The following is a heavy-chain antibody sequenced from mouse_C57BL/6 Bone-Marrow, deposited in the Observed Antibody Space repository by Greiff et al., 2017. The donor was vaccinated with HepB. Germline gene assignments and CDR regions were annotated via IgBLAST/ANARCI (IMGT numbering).Heavy chain of an antibody. D-gene: IGHD2-1*01. Sequence: EVKVEESGGGLVKPGGSLKLSCAASGFTFSDYGMHWVRQAPEKGLEWVAYISSGSSTIDYADTVKGRFTISRDNAKNTLFLQMTSLRSEDTAMYYGASQIYNYYAMDYWGQGTSVTVSS. CDR3: ASQIYNYYAMDY. CDR2: ISSGSSTI. V-gene: IGHV5-17*01. J-gene: IGHJ4*01. CDR1: GFTFSDYG.